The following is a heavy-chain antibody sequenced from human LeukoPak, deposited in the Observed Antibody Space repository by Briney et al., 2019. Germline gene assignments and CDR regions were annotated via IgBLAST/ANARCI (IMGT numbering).Heavy chain of an antibody. J-gene: IGHJ4*02. V-gene: IGHV4-4*07. CDR3: AREGTYCSRTSCYDSFLDY. CDR2: IYPSGST. D-gene: IGHD2-2*01. CDR1: GDSIRSYY. Sequence: PSETLSLTRSVSGDSIRSYYGSWSRQPAGKGLEWIGRIYPSGSTNYNPSLKTRVTMSVDTSRNQFSLRLSSVIAADTVVYYCAREGTYCSRTSCYDSFLDYWGQGTLVTVSS.